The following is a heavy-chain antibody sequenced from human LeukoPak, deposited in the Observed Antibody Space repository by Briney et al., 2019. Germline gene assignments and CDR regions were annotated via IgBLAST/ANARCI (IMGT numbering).Heavy chain of an antibody. V-gene: IGHV1-58*02. D-gene: IGHD1-1*01. CDR3: AAAPTTTGSFDY. CDR1: GFTFTSSA. J-gene: IGHJ4*02. CDR2: IAVGSGNT. Sequence: SVKVSCKASGFTFTSSAMQWVRQARGQRLEWIGWIAVGSGNTNYAQKFQERVTITRDMSTSTAYMELSSLRSEDTAVYYCAAAPTTTGSFDYCGQGTLVTVSS.